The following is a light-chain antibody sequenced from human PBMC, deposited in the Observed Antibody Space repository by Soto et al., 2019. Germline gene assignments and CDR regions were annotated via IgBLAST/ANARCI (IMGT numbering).Light chain of an antibody. CDR2: QVT. J-gene: IGLJ2*01. Sequence: QSVLTRPASVSGSPGQSITISCTGTSSDVGNYKYVSWYQEHPGKAPRLIIYQVTNRPSGVSNRFSGSKSGNTASLTISGLQAEDEADYYCTSFSTGSSYVIFGGGTKLTVL. CDR1: SSDVGNYKY. V-gene: IGLV2-14*01. CDR3: TSFSTGSSYVI.